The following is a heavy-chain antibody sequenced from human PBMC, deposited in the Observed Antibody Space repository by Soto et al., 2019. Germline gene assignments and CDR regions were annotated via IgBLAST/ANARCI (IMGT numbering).Heavy chain of an antibody. CDR1: GYSISRGFY. CDR3: LGERYCSSTSCPYYYYYGMDV. CDR2: ISHSGRT. J-gene: IGHJ6*02. Sequence: SETLSLTCAVSGYSISRGFYWAWIRQPPGKGLEGIGSISHSGRTYYQASRKSRATIPLDTSKNQFSLNLVSVTAADTAVYYCLGERYCSSTSCPYYYYYGMDVWGQGTTVTVS. V-gene: IGHV4-38-2*01. D-gene: IGHD2-2*01.